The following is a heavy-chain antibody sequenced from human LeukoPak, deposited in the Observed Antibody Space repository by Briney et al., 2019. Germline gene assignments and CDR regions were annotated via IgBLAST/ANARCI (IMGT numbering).Heavy chain of an antibody. CDR1: GGSINSYY. CDR2: IYYSGST. V-gene: IGHV4-59*01. J-gene: IGHJ5*02. Sequence: PSETLSLTCTVSGGSINSYYWSWIRQPPGKGLEWIGYIYYSGSTNYNPSLKSRVTISVDTSKNQFSLKLSSVTAADTAVYYCARLRIEAYWFDPWGQGTLVTVSS. D-gene: IGHD3-16*01. CDR3: ARLRIEAYWFDP.